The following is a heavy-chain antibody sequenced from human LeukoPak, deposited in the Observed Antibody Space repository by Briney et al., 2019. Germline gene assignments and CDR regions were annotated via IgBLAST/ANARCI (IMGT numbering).Heavy chain of an antibody. J-gene: IGHJ4*02. Sequence: SVKVSCEASGGTFSSYAISWVRQAPGQGLEWMGGIIPIFGTANYAQKFQGRVTITADESTSTAYMELSSLRSEDTAVYYCARVDWNCPYVFDYWGQGTLVTVSS. D-gene: IGHD1-7*01. CDR3: ARVDWNCPYVFDY. CDR2: IIPIFGTA. CDR1: GGTFSSYA. V-gene: IGHV1-69*13.